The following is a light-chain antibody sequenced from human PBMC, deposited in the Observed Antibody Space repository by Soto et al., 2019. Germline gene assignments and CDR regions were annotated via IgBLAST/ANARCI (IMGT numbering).Light chain of an antibody. CDR2: DVT. CDR3: NSYTGTSARYA. CDR1: SSEFGSDGY. Sequence: QSALIQPPSVSGSPGQSVTISCTGTSSEFGSDGYVSWYQQYPGRAPKLIIFDVTNRPSGVSPRFSGSKSGNTASLTISGLQAADEADYYCNSYTGTSARYAFGTGTKVTVL. V-gene: IGLV2-14*03. J-gene: IGLJ1*01.